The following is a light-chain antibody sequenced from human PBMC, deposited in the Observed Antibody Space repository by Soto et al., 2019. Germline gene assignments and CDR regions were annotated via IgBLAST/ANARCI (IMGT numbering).Light chain of an antibody. CDR1: QSLLNSNGYNY. Sequence: DIVMTQSPLSLPVTPGEPASISCRSSQSLLNSNGYNYLDWYLQKPGQSPQLLIYMGSNRASGVPDRFSGSGSGTDFTLTTSRLEPEDFAVYYCQQYGSSGTFGQGTKVDNK. CDR3: QQYGSSGT. J-gene: IGKJ1*01. V-gene: IGKV2-28*01. CDR2: MGS.